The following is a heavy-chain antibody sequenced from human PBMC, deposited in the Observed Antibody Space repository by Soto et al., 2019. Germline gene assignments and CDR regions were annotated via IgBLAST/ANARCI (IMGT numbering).Heavy chain of an antibody. V-gene: IGHV4-31*01. CDR2: IYYSGST. CDR3: ARDPYYYESSGYYYVS. Sequence: SETLALTCSVSGGSSSGGAYYWSWIHQHPGKGLEWIGYIYYSGSTYYNPALHSLVTISVDTSKNQFSLKLSSVTAADTAVYYCARDPYYYESSGYYYVSWGQGTLVTVSS. D-gene: IGHD3-22*01. J-gene: IGHJ5*02. CDR1: GGSSSGGAYY.